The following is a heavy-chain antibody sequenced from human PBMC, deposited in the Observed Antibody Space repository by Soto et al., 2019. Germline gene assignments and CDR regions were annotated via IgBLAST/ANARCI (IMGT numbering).Heavy chain of an antibody. D-gene: IGHD2-15*01. CDR2: ISNDGTNK. V-gene: IGHV3-30*18. CDR3: GKDTLDCSGGDCPLYYYYGMDV. J-gene: IGHJ6*02. Sequence: QVQLVESGGGVVQPGRSLRLSCAASGFTFRSYGMHWVRQAPGKGLEWLAVISNDGTNKYLADSVKGRLTLSRDNSKNTLSLEINNLRAEDTAVYYCGKDTLDCSGGDCPLYYYYGMDVWGQGTPVTVSS. CDR1: GFTFRSYG.